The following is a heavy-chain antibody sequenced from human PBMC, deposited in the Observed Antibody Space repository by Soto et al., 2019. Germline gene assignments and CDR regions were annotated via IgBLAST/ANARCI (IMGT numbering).Heavy chain of an antibody. CDR3: AKEGSDYDILQGSGYYGMEG. J-gene: IGHJ6*02. D-gene: IGHD3-9*01. CDR1: GFPVSSYG. V-gene: IGHV3-30*18. Sequence: GGSLRLSCQASGFPVSSYGLHWGRRAQGRGQAGLAVISDDGSNKYYADSVKGRFPISRDNSKNTLYLQMNSLRAEDTAVYYCAKEGSDYDILQGSGYYGMEGWGQGTTVTVSS. CDR2: ISDDGSNK.